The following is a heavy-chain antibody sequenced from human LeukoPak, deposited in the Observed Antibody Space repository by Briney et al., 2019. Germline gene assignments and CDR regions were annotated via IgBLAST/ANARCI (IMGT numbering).Heavy chain of an antibody. D-gene: IGHD3-22*01. CDR1: GGSISSYY. CDR3: ARLFYGSRGYYWFDP. J-gene: IGHJ5*02. V-gene: IGHV4-39*01. Sequence: SETLSLTCTVSGGSISSYYWSWIRQPPGKGLEWIGSIYYSGSTYYNPSLKSRVTISVDTSKNQFSLKLSSVTAADTAVYYCARLFYGSRGYYWFDPWGQGTLVTVSS. CDR2: IYYSGST.